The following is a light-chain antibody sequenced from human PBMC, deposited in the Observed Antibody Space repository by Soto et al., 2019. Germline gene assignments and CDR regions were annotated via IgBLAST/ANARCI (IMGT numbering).Light chain of an antibody. Sequence: QSALTQPASVSGSPGQSITISCTGTSSDVGAYNYVSWYQQHPGKAPKLMIYEVSYRPSGVSDRFSGSRSGTSASLAISGLLSEDEADYYCATWDDSLNVVFGGGTKLTVL. J-gene: IGLJ2*01. CDR1: SSDVGAYNY. CDR3: ATWDDSLNVV. V-gene: IGLV2-14*01. CDR2: EVS.